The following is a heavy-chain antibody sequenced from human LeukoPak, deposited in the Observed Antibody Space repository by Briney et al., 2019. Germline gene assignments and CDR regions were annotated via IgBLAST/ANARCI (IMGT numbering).Heavy chain of an antibody. V-gene: IGHV4-61*02. CDR2: IYTSGST. CDR1: GGSISSGSYY. Sequence: PSETLSLTYTVSGGSISSGSYYWSWIRQPAGKGLEWIGRIYTSGSTNYNPSLKSRVTISVDTSKNQFSLKLSSVTAADTAVYYCARGLYTSYPTVTGWFDPWGQGTLVTVSS. CDR3: ARGLYTSYPTVTGWFDP. J-gene: IGHJ5*02. D-gene: IGHD4-17*01.